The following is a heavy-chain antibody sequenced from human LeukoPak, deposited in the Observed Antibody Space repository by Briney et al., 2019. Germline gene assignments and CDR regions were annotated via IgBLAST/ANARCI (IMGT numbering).Heavy chain of an antibody. V-gene: IGHV3-21*01. CDR1: GFSFTIYD. Sequence: KTGGSLRLSCAASGFSFTIYDMNWVRQTPGKGLEWVSSISSGSSYISYADSVKGRFTISRDNNKNSLYLQMNSLRAEDTAVYYCARDPYSGREVESYFDYWGQGTLVTVSS. CDR2: ISSGSSYI. J-gene: IGHJ4*02. D-gene: IGHD6-19*01. CDR3: ARDPYSGREVESYFDY.